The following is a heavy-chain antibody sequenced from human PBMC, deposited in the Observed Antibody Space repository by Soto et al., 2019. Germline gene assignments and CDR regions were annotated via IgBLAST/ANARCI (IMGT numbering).Heavy chain of an antibody. Sequence: PSETLSLTCTVSGGSISSYYWSWIRQPPGKGLEWIGYIYYSGSTNYNPSLKSRVTISVDTSKNQFSLKLSSVTAADTAVYYCARVYAVTTSHYYYYYMAVWGKGTTVTVSS. CDR2: IYYSGST. CDR1: GGSISSYY. J-gene: IGHJ6*03. D-gene: IGHD4-4*01. CDR3: ARVYAVTTSHYYYYYMAV. V-gene: IGHV4-59*01.